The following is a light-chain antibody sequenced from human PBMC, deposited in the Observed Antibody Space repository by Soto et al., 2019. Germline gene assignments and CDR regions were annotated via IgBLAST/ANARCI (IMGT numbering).Light chain of an antibody. J-gene: IGKJ1*01. CDR3: QQSYSPPQT. CDR1: QSISSF. Sequence: DIQMTQSPSSLSSSVRDIFTITCRASQSISSFLNWYQQKPGKAPQLLIYAASTLQSGISSRFSGSGSGTDFTLTISSLQPEDFATYYCQQSYSPPQTFGQGTKVDIK. CDR2: AAS. V-gene: IGKV1-39*01.